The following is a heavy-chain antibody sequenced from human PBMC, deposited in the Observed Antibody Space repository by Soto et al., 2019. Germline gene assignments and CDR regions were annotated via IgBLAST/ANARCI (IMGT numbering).Heavy chain of an antibody. CDR1: GGSFSGYY. V-gene: IGHV4-34*01. Sequence: SETLSLTCAVYGGSFSGYYWSWVRQPPGKGLEWIGEINHSGSTNYNPSLKSRVTISVDTSKNQFSLKLSSVTAADTAVYYCARHGYDRQNENWFDPWGPGTLVTLAS. CDR2: INHSGST. J-gene: IGHJ5*02. CDR3: ARHGYDRQNENWFDP. D-gene: IGHD5-12*01.